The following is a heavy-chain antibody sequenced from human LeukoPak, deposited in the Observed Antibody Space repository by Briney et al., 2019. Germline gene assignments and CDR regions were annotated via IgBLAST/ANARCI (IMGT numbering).Heavy chain of an antibody. CDR3: ARSPGYCSSTSCYFGY. D-gene: IGHD2-2*01. J-gene: IGHJ4*02. CDR2: ISYDGSNK. Sequence: GGSLRLSCAASGFTLSIYALHWVRQAPGKGLEWVAVISYDGSNKYYADSVKGRFTISRDNAKNSLYLQMNSLRAEDTAVYYCARSPGYCSSTSCYFGYWGQGTLVTVSS. V-gene: IGHV3-30-3*01. CDR1: GFTLSIYA.